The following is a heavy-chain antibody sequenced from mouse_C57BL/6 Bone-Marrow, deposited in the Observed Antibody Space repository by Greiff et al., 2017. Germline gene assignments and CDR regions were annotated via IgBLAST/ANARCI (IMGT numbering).Heavy chain of an antibody. CDR2: IYPTSGRT. CDR1: GYTFTSYW. Sequence: QVQLQQPGADLVKPGASVKMSCTASGYTFTSYWITWVKQRPGQGLEWIGDIYPTSGRTNYNEKFKSKAILTVDTASNTAYMQLSSLTSEDSAVLYCARSGPLGRRFDYWGQGTTLTVSS. CDR3: ARSGPLGRRFDY. J-gene: IGHJ2*01. V-gene: IGHV1-55*01. D-gene: IGHD4-1*01.